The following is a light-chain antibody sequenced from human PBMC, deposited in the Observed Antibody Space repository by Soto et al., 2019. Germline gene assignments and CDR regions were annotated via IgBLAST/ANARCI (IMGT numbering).Light chain of an antibody. J-gene: IGLJ1*01. CDR2: GNS. Sequence: QSVLTQPPSVSGAPGQRVTISCTGSSSSIGAGYDVHWYQQLPGTAPKLLIYGNSNRPSGVPDRFSGSKSGTSASLAITGLQAEDEADYYCQSYDSSLSGYVFGTGTKLHRP. CDR3: QSYDSSLSGYV. V-gene: IGLV1-40*01. CDR1: SSSIGAGYD.